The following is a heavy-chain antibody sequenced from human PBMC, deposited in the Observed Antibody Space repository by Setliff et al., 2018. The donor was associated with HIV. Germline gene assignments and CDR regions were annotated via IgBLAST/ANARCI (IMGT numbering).Heavy chain of an antibody. CDR2: INVGKGDT. CDR3: ARIRAAALLNAFDI. Sequence: ASVNVSCKASGYTFTTYSMHWVRQAPGQSLEWMGWINVGKGDTKYSQEFQGRITITGDTSANTAYMELSSLRSDDTAVYLCARIRAAALLNAFDIWGQGTMVT. CDR1: GYTFTTYS. V-gene: IGHV1-3*01. D-gene: IGHD2-15*01. J-gene: IGHJ3*02.